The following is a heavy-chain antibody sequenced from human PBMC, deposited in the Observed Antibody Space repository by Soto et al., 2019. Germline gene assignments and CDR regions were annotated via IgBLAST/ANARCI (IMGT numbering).Heavy chain of an antibody. V-gene: IGHV3-23*01. Sequence: EVQLLESGGGLVQPGGSLRLSCAASGFTFSSYAMSWVRQAPGKGLEWVSAISGSGGSTYYADSVKGRFTISRDNSKNTLYLQMNSLRAEDTAVYYCAKAIIYYSNYWAGMDVWGKGTTVTVSS. J-gene: IGHJ6*04. CDR3: AKAIIYYSNYWAGMDV. D-gene: IGHD4-4*01. CDR1: GFTFSSYA. CDR2: ISGSGGST.